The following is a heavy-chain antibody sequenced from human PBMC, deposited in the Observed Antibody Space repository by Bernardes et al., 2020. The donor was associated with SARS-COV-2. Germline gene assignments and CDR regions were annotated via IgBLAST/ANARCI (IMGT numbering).Heavy chain of an antibody. CDR1: GGTFGHYP. V-gene: IGHV1-69*04. D-gene: IGHD2-15*01. CDR2: VIPILGIG. J-gene: IGHJ4*02. CDR3: ARDLSGGASN. Sequence: SVKVSCKASGGTFGHYPISWVRQAPGQGLEWMGRVIPILGIGDYAQKFQGRVTMTADKATGTAYMELSSLRSEDTAIYYCARDLSGGASNWGQGTLVTVSS.